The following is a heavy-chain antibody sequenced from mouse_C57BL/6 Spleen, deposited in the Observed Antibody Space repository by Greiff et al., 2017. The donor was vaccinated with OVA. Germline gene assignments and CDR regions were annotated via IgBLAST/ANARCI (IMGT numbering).Heavy chain of an antibody. J-gene: IGHJ4*01. CDR3: ARRGSGYSYAMDY. V-gene: IGHV1-26*01. Sequence: VQLQQSGPELVKPGASVKISCKASGYTFTDYYMNWVKQSHGKSLEWIGDINPNNGGTSYTQKFKGKATLTVDKSSSTAYMELRSLTSEDSAVYYGARRGSGYSYAMDYWGQGTSVTVSS. CDR2: INPNNGGT. D-gene: IGHD3-2*02. CDR1: GYTFTDYY.